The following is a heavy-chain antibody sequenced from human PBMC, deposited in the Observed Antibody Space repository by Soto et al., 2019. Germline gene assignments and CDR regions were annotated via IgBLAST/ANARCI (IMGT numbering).Heavy chain of an antibody. D-gene: IGHD1-20*01. J-gene: IGHJ6*02. Sequence: GASVKVSCKVSGYTLTELSMHWVRQAPGKGLEWMGGFDPEDGETIYAQKFQGRVTMTEDTSTDTAYMELSSLRSEDTAVYYCATIHRINWNDLYYYYYGMDVWGQGTTVTVSS. CDR1: GYTLTELS. CDR3: ATIHRINWNDLYYYYYGMDV. CDR2: FDPEDGET. V-gene: IGHV1-24*01.